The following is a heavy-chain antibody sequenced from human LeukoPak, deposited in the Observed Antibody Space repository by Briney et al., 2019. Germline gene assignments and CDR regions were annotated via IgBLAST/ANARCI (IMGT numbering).Heavy chain of an antibody. CDR2: IWYDGSNK. Sequence: GGSLRLSCAASGFSFSTYGMQWVRQAPGKGLEWVAVIWYDGSNKYYADSVKGRFTISRDNSKNTLYVQMNSLRVEDTAVYYCARDLAGGWDYWGQGTLVTVSS. D-gene: IGHD6-19*01. CDR1: GFSFSTYG. V-gene: IGHV3-33*01. CDR3: ARDLAGGWDY. J-gene: IGHJ4*02.